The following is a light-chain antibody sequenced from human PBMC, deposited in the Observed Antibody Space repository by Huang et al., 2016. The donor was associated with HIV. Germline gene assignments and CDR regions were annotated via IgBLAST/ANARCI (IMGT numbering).Light chain of an antibody. CDR3: QQRSNWPGIT. Sequence: EIVLTQSPATLSLFPGERATLSCRASQSVSSYLAWYQQKPGQAPRLLIYDASNRATGIPARFSCSGSGTDFTLTISSLEPEDFAVYYCQQRSNWPGITFGPGTKVDIK. CDR1: QSVSSY. V-gene: IGKV3-11*01. J-gene: IGKJ3*01. CDR2: DAS.